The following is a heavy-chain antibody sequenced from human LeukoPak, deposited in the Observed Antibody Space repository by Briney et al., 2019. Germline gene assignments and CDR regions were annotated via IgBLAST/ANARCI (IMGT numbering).Heavy chain of an antibody. CDR2: INHSGST. V-gene: IGHV4-34*01. CDR1: GGSFSGYY. J-gene: IGHJ4*02. Sequence: SETLSLTCAVYGGSFSGYYWSWIRQPPGRGLEWIGEINHSGSTNYNPSLKSRVTISVDTSKNQFSLKLSSVTAADTAVYYCARGPLVYYFDYWGQGTLVTVSS. D-gene: IGHD6-6*01. CDR3: ARGPLVYYFDY.